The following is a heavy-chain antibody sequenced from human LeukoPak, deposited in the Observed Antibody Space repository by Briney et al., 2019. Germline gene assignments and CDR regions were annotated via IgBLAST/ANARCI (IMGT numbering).Heavy chain of an antibody. J-gene: IGHJ4*02. CDR1: GYTFTSYG. D-gene: IGHD6-6*01. Sequence: ASVKVSCNASGYTFTSYGISWVRQAPGQGLEWMGWISAYNGNTNYAQKLQGRVTMTTDTSTSTAYMELRSLRSDDTAVYYCARLIAALVVFDYWGQGTLVTVSS. V-gene: IGHV1-18*01. CDR3: ARLIAALVVFDY. CDR2: ISAYNGNT.